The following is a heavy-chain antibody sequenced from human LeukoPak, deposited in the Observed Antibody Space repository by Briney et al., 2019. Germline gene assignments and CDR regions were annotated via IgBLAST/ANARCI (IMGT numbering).Heavy chain of an antibody. D-gene: IGHD4-17*01. Sequence: PGGSLRLSCAASGFTFSSYWMSWVRQAPGKGLEWVPNIKQDGSEKYYVDSVKRRFTISRDNAKNSLYLQMNSLRDEDTAVYYCATGRGDYFRGEYYFDYWGQGTLVTVSS. CDR2: IKQDGSEK. CDR1: GFTFSSYW. CDR3: ATGRGDYFRGEYYFDY. V-gene: IGHV3-7*03. J-gene: IGHJ4*02.